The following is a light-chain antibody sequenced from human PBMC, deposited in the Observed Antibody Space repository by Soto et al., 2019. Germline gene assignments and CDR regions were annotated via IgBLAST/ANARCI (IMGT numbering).Light chain of an antibody. CDR2: DAS. CDR1: QSVLFSTNNKNY. CDR3: QQRSNWPLT. Sequence: IVVTHSPDSLAVSLGERATINCRSSQSVLFSTNNKNYFAWYQQKPGQPPRLLIYDASNRAAGIPARFSGSGSGTDFTLTISSLEPEDFAVYYCQQRSNWPLTFGGGTKVDIK. J-gene: IGKJ4*01. V-gene: IGKV4-1*01.